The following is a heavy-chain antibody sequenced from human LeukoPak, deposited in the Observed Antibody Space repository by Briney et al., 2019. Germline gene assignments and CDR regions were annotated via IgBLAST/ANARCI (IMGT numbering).Heavy chain of an antibody. D-gene: IGHD3-16*02. Sequence: SSETLSLTCPVSGDTVNTRGYYWGWIRQPPGKGLEWIGSIYHSGSTYYEPSLRSRVTISIDTSRNQFSLNLTSVTTADTALYFCARRDIVKGGFDYWGQGTLVTVSS. CDR3: ARRDIVKGGFDY. V-gene: IGHV4-39*01. J-gene: IGHJ4*02. CDR2: IYHSGST. CDR1: GDTVNTRGYY.